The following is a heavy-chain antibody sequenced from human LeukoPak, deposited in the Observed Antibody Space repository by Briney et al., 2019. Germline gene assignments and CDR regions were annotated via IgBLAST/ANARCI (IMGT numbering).Heavy chain of an antibody. CDR2: IIPIFGTA. D-gene: IGHD2-21*02. Sequence: PAASVKVSCKASGYIFSNYGISWVRQAPGQGLEWMGGIIPIFGTANYAQKFQGRVTITADESTSTAYMELSSLRSEDTAVYYCARGALCGGDCYSTADYWGQGTLVTVSS. CDR1: GYIFSNYG. J-gene: IGHJ4*02. CDR3: ARGALCGGDCYSTADY. V-gene: IGHV1-69*13.